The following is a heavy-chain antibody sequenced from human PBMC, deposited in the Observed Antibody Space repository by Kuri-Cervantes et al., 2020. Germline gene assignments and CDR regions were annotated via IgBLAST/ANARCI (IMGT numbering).Heavy chain of an antibody. CDR1: GLTVSSNY. D-gene: IGHD3-10*01. Sequence: LSLTCAASGLTVSSNYMSWVRQAPGKGLEWVSFIYSGGRTDYADSVKGRFTISRDNSENTLSLQMHSLRAEDTAIYYCAREGYYGSGTLEGRVYWGQGTLVTVSS. CDR2: IYSGGRT. CDR3: AREGYYGSGTLEGRVY. J-gene: IGHJ4*02. V-gene: IGHV3-66*01.